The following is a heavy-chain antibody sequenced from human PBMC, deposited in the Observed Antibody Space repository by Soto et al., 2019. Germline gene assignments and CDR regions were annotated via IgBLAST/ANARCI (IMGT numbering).Heavy chain of an antibody. CDR2: IYYSGTT. J-gene: IGHJ6*02. CDR3: ARDRLMATSGTARYDYGLDV. CDR1: GGSIRSGGYY. D-gene: IGHD5-12*01. V-gene: IGHV4-31*03. Sequence: SETLSLTCTVSGGSIRSGGYYWTWIRHFPGKGLEWIGNIYYSGTTYYNPSLKSRLTMSVDTSKNQFSLRLNSVTAADTAMYFCARDRLMATSGTARYDYGLDVWGQGTTVTVAS.